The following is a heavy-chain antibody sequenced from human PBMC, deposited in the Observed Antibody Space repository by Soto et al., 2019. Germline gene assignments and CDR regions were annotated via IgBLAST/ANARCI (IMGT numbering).Heavy chain of an antibody. J-gene: IGHJ6*02. D-gene: IGHD2-2*01. Sequence: EASVKVSCKTSGYTFSNYAMHWVRQAPGQRLEWMGWINAGNGNTKYSHNFKGRVAITSDTSANTAYLELSSLRSEDTAVYYCARDQDVDSTMLDALDVWGQGTTVTVS. CDR2: INAGNGNT. CDR1: GYTFSNYA. V-gene: IGHV1-3*01. CDR3: ARDQDVDSTMLDALDV.